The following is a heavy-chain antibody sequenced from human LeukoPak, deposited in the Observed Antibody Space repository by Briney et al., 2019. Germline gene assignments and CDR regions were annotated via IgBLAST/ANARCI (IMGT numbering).Heavy chain of an antibody. J-gene: IGHJ3*02. CDR2: ISSNGGRT. V-gene: IGHV3-64*01. CDR3: ARGRYCSGGSCYARLTTDAFDI. D-gene: IGHD2-15*01. CDR1: GFTFSSYA. Sequence: PGGPLRLSCAASGFTFSSYAMHWVRQAPGKGLEYVSAISSNGGRTYYANSVKGRFTISRDNSKNTLYLQMGTLRAEDMAVYYCARGRYCSGGSCYARLTTDAFDIWGQGTMVTVSS.